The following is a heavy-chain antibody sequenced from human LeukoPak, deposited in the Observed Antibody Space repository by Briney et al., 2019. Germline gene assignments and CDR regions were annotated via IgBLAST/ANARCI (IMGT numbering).Heavy chain of an antibody. D-gene: IGHD2-15*01. Sequence: ASVKVSCKASGYTFTSYYMHWVRQAPGQGLEWMGIINPSGGSTSYAQKFQGRVTMTRETSTSTVYMELSSLRSEDTAVYYCARSTVAATVPDYWGQGTLVTVSS. CDR2: INPSGGST. V-gene: IGHV1-46*01. CDR3: ARSTVAATVPDY. J-gene: IGHJ4*02. CDR1: GYTFTSYY.